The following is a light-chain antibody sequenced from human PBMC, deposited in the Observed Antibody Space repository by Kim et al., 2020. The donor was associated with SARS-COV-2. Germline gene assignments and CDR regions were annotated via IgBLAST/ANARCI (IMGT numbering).Light chain of an antibody. CDR3: QQFGYSAWT. V-gene: IGKV3-20*01. Sequence: APGERPTLSGRASESVSSSHLVWYQQRPGQAPRVLIYGASSRATGIPDRFSGSGSGTDFTLSIRRVEPEDSAVYYCQQFGYSAWTFGQGTKVEIK. J-gene: IGKJ1*01. CDR1: ESVSSSH. CDR2: GAS.